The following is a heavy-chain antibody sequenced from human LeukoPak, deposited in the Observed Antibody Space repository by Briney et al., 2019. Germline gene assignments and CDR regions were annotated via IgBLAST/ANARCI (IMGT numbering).Heavy chain of an antibody. CDR1: GFTFDDYA. J-gene: IGHJ6*02. Sequence: GGSLRLSCAASGFTFDDYAMHWVRQAPGKGLEWVSGISWNSGSIGYADSVKGRFTISRDNAKNSLYLQMNSLRAEDTALYYCAKGSSSYYYGMDVWGQGTTVTVS. CDR2: ISWNSGSI. V-gene: IGHV3-9*01. CDR3: AKGSSSYYYGMDV. D-gene: IGHD6-19*01.